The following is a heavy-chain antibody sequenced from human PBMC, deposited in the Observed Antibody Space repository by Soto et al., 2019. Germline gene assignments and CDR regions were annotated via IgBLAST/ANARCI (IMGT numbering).Heavy chain of an antibody. CDR2: ISGNAGST. D-gene: IGHD3-22*01. CDR1: GFTFSKNA. V-gene: IGHV3-23*01. J-gene: IGHJ6*02. Sequence: LRLSCAASGFTFSKNAMSWVRQAPGKVLEWVSSISGNAGSTYYADSVKGRLTISRDNSKNTLFLQMDSLRAEDTAVYYCAKSRQQLIGYYYYYGMDVWGQGTTVTVSS. CDR3: AKSRQQLIGYYYYYGMDV.